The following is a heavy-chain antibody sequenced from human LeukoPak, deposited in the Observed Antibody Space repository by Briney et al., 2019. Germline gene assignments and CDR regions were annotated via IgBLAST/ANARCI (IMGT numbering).Heavy chain of an antibody. J-gene: IGHJ4*02. V-gene: IGHV3-7*01. Sequence: PGGSLRLSCAASGFTFSSYWMTWVRQTPGKGLEWVANIKQDGSEKYFWDSVKGRFTISRDNAKNSLYLQMNSLRAEDTAVYYCTRDTGGSGSYPDYWGQGTLVTASS. CDR3: TRDTGGSGSYPDY. CDR2: IKQDGSEK. D-gene: IGHD1-26*01. CDR1: GFTFSSYW.